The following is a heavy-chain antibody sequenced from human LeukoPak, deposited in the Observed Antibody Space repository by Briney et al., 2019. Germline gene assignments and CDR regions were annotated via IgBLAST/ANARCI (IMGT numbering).Heavy chain of an antibody. CDR2: MNPNSGNT. CDR1: GYTFTSYG. J-gene: IGHJ5*02. CDR3: ARGRGGRGSGRQYNWFDP. V-gene: IGHV1-8*02. Sequence: ASVKVSCKASGYTFTSYGISWVRQAPGQGLEWMGWMNPNSGNTGYAQKFQGRVTMTRNTSISTAYMELSSLRSEDTAVYYCARGRGGRGSGRQYNWFDPWGQGTLVTVSS. D-gene: IGHD3-10*01.